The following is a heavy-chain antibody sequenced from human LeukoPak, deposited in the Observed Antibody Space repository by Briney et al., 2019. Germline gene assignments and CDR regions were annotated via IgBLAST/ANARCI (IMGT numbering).Heavy chain of an antibody. CDR3: AKSPPTTVITLDS. Sequence: SETLSLTCTVSGGSISGSNYYWGWIRQPPGKGLEWIGSIHYSGNTYYIPSLKSRVTISVDTSKNQFSLKLTSVTAADTAVYYCAKSPPTTVITLDSWGQGILVTVSS. J-gene: IGHJ4*02. D-gene: IGHD4-17*01. CDR2: IHYSGNT. CDR1: GGSISGSNYY. V-gene: IGHV4-39*01.